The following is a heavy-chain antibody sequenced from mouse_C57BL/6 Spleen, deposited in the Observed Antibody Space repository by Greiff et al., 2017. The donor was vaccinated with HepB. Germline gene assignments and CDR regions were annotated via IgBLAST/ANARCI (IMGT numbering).Heavy chain of an antibody. CDR2: ISYDGSN. CDR3: ARVDDYDVGYYAMDY. V-gene: IGHV3-6*01. Sequence: EVQLQQSGPGLVKPSQSLSLTCSVTGYSITSGYYWNWIRQFPGNKLEWMGYISYDGSNNYNPSLKNRISITRDTSKNQFFLKLNSVTTEDTATYYCARVDDYDVGYYAMDYWGQGTSVTVSS. J-gene: IGHJ4*01. D-gene: IGHD2-4*01. CDR1: GYSITSGYY.